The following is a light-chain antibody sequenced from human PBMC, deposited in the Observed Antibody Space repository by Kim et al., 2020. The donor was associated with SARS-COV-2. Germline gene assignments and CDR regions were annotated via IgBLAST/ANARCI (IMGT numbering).Light chain of an antibody. J-gene: IGLJ2*01. CDR2: DVN. V-gene: IGLV2-14*03. Sequence: QSALTQPASVSGSLGQSITIACAGSSSDVGGYNLVSWYQKHPDKAPKLMIFDVNKRPSGISNRFSGSKSDNKASLTISGLQPEDEADYYCSSYTISTTTVIFGGGTQLTVL. CDR1: SSDVGGYNL. CDR3: SSYTISTTTVI.